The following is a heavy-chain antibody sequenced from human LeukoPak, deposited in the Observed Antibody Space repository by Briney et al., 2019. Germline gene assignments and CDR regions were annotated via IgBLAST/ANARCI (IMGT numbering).Heavy chain of an antibody. CDR2: INWNGGST. Sequence: GGSLRLSCAASGFTFDDYGMSWVRQAPGKGLEWVSGINWNGGSTGYADSVKGRFTISRDNAKNSLYLQMNSLRAEDTALYYGARLQQLFYYYYYMDVWGKGTTVTVSS. J-gene: IGHJ6*03. CDR3: ARLQQLFYYYYYMDV. CDR1: GFTFDDYG. V-gene: IGHV3-20*04. D-gene: IGHD6-13*01.